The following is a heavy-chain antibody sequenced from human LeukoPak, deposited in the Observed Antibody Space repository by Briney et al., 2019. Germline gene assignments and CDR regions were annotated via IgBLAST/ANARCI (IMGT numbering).Heavy chain of an antibody. V-gene: IGHV3-9*01. Sequence: GGSLRLSCAASGFTFDDYAMHWVRQAPGKGLEWVSGISWNSGSIGYADSVKGRFTISRDNAKNSLYLQMNSLRAEDTALYYCARGYYYHDYWGQGTLVTVSS. CDR3: ARGYYYHDY. J-gene: IGHJ4*02. CDR1: GFTFDDYA. CDR2: ISWNSGSI. D-gene: IGHD3-22*01.